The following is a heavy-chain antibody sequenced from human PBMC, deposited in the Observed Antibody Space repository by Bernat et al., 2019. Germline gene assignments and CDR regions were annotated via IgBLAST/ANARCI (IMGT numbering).Heavy chain of an antibody. Sequence: QVQLVESGGGVVQPGRSLRLSCAASGFTFSSYGMHWVRQAPGKGLEWVAVIWYDGSNKYYADSVKGRFTISRDNSKNTLYLQMNSLRAEDTAVYYCARDGGAVAGTTDYWGQGTLVTVSS. CDR2: IWYDGSNK. D-gene: IGHD6-13*01. J-gene: IGHJ4*02. V-gene: IGHV3-33*01. CDR1: GFTFSSYG. CDR3: ARDGGAVAGTTDY.